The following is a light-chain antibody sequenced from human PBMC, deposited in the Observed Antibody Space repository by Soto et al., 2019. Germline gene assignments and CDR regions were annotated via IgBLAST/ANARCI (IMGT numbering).Light chain of an antibody. J-gene: IGLJ1*01. CDR1: SSDVGGYNF. CDR3: CSYAGTYTHYV. Sequence: QSALTQPRSVSGSPGQSVTISCTATSSDVGGYNFVSWYQHHPGKAPKLLIYDVFKRSSGVPDRFSGSKSGYTASLTISGLQAEDESEYYCCSYAGTYTHYVFGTGTKVTVL. V-gene: IGLV2-11*01. CDR2: DVF.